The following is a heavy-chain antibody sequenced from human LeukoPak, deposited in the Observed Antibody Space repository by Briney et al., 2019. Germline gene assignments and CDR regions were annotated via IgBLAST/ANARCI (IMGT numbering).Heavy chain of an antibody. D-gene: IGHD6-6*01. J-gene: IGHJ5*02. CDR1: GGSISSSSYY. V-gene: IGHV4-39*07. CDR2: INHSGST. CDR3: ARVPRVAARNRFDP. Sequence: SETLSLTCTVSGGSISSSSYYWGWIRQPPGKGLEWIGEINHSGSTNYNPSLKSRVTISVDTSKNQFSLKLSSVTAADTAVYYCARVPRVAARNRFDPWGQGTLVTVSS.